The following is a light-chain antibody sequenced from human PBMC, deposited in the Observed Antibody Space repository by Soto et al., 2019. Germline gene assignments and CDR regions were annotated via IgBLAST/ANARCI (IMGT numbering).Light chain of an antibody. CDR1: RTINTY. CDR3: QQTYSDIS. Sequence: DVRMTQSPSSLSASVGDTITITCRASRTINTYLNWFQQKPGEPPRLLIYGASTLHDGVPSRFSGSGSGADFTLTISGLQPEDFASYDCQQTYSDISFGGGKKV. CDR2: GAS. J-gene: IGKJ4*01. V-gene: IGKV1-39*01.